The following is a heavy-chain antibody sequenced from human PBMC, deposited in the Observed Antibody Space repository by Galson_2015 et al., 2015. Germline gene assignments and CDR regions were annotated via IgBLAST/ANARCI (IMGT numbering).Heavy chain of an antibody. CDR3: ARDYIKQLVTGGYYYYYMDV. V-gene: IGHV3-53*01. CDR1: GFTVSSNY. D-gene: IGHD6-13*01. J-gene: IGHJ6*03. CDR2: IYSGGSK. Sequence: SLRLSCAASGFTVSSNYMSWVRQAPGKGLEWVSVIYSGGSKYYADSVKGRFTISRDNSKNTLYLQMTSLRAEDTAVYYCARDYIKQLVTGGYYYYYMDVWGKGTTVTVSS.